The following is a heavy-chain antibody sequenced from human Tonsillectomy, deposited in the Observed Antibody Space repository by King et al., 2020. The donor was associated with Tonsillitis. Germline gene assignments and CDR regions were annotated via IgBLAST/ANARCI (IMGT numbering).Heavy chain of an antibody. D-gene: IGHD2-21*02. J-gene: IGHJ5*01. Sequence: QLVQSGAAVRKPGASVTVSRKAPGNTLSDSYVHWVRQAPGQGLAWMGWVNLDSGATNYAQSFQGRVPLTRDTTITTARMEVRSLTSDDTGVYFCVRVSDPLGDFVPDCYPDSWGNGTLVTVSS. V-gene: IGHV1-2*02. CDR3: VRVSDPLGDFVPDCYPDS. CDR2: VNLDSGAT. CDR1: GNTLSDSY.